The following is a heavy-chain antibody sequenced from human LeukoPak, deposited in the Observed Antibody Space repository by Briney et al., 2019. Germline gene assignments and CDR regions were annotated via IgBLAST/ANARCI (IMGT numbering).Heavy chain of an antibody. J-gene: IGHJ6*02. CDR1: GGSISSYY. D-gene: IGHD6-19*01. CDR3: AREYSSGWYAGYGMDV. CDR2: IYTSGST. V-gene: IGHV4-4*07. Sequence: PSETLSLTCTVSGGSISSYYWSWIRQPAGKGLEWIGRIYTSGSTNYNPSLKSRVTMSVDTSKNQFSLKLSSVTAADTAVYYCAREYSSGWYAGYGMDVWGQGTTVTVSS.